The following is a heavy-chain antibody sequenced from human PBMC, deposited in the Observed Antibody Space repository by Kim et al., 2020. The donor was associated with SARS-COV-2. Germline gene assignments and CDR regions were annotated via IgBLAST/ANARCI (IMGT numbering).Heavy chain of an antibody. CDR3: AKDRYGSGSYYGNGMDV. V-gene: IGHV3-23*03. D-gene: IGHD3-10*01. Sequence: GGSLRHSCAASGFTFSSYAMSWVRQAPGKGLEWVSVIYSGGSSTYYADSVKGRFTISRDNSKNTLYLQMNSLRAEDTAVYYCAKDRYGSGSYYGNGMDVWGQGTTVTVSS. CDR2: IYSGGSST. CDR1: GFTFSSYA. J-gene: IGHJ6*02.